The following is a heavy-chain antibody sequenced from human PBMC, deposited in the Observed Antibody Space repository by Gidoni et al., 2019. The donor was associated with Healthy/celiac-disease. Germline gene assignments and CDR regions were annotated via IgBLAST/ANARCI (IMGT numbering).Heavy chain of an antibody. D-gene: IGHD3-10*01. V-gene: IGHV4-59*01. CDR2: IYYSGST. J-gene: IGHJ6*02. CDR3: ARGSITMVQGVIIADYYYGMDV. CDR1: GGSISSYY. Sequence: QVQLQESGPGLVKPSETLSLTCTVSGGSISSYYWSWIRQPPGKGLEWIWYIYYSGSTNYNPSLKSRVTISVDTSKNQFSLKLSSVTAADTAVYYCARGSITMVQGVIIADYYYGMDVWGQGTTVTVSS.